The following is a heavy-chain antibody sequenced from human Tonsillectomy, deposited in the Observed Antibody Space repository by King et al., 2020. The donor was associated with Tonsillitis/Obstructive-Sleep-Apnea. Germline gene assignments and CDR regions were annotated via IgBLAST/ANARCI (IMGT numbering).Heavy chain of an antibody. J-gene: IGHJ5*02. CDR3: AREGAREREGLYEHWFDP. CDR1: GFPFRSYA. Sequence: VQLVESGGGVVQPGRSLRLSCAASGFPFRSYAMHLVRQAPGKGLEWLAVISYDGSDKYYADSVKGRFTISRDNSWNTLFLQMNSLRAEDTAVYCCAREGAREREGLYEHWFDPWGPGTVVTVSS. CDR2: ISYDGSDK. V-gene: IGHV3-30*01. D-gene: IGHD3-3*01.